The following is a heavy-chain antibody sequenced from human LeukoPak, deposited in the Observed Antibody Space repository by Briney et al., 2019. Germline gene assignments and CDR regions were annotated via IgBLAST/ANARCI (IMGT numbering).Heavy chain of an antibody. CDR2: IYYSGST. D-gene: IGHD1-26*01. CDR1: GGSISSGGYN. Sequence: PSETLSLTCTVSGGSISSGGYNWSWIRQHPGKGLECIGYIYYSGSTYYNPSLKSRVTISVDTSKNQFSLKLSSVTAADTAVYYCARGSCVGPTSGYFDYWGQGTLVTVSS. CDR3: ARGSCVGPTSGYFDY. V-gene: IGHV4-31*03. J-gene: IGHJ4*02.